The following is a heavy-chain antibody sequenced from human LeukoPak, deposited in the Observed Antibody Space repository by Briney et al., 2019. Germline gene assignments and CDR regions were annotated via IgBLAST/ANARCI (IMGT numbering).Heavy chain of an antibody. V-gene: IGHV4-59*01. CDR2: IYYSGST. J-gene: IGHJ6*03. Sequence: SETLSLTCTVSGGSISSYYWSWIRQPPGKGLEWIGYIYYSGSTNYNPSLKSRVTISVDTSKNQFSLKLGSVTAADTAVYYCARTPITMVRGSYMDVWGKGTTVTISS. CDR3: ARTPITMVRGSYMDV. CDR1: GGSISSYY. D-gene: IGHD3-10*01.